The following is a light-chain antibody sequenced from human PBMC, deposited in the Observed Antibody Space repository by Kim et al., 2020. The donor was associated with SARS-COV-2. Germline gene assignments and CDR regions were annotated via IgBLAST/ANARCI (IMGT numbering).Light chain of an antibody. V-gene: IGLV3-9*01. CDR3: QVWDGRAVV. Sequence: SVSLGQTARMTCGGDNIEDRNGYWYQQRPGQAPVLVIYKDSKRPSGIPERVSGSNSGNTATLTISRVQAVDEADYYCQVWDGRAVVFGGGTQLTVL. J-gene: IGLJ2*01. CDR2: KDS. CDR1: NIEDRN.